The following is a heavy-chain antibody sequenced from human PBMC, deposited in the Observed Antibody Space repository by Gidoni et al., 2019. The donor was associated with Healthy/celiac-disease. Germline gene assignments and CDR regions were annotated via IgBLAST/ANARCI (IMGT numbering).Heavy chain of an antibody. Sequence: QVQLVQSGPEVKKPGSSVKVPCKAPGGTFRSYAISWVRRAPGQGLEWMGGIIPIFGTANYAQKFQGRVTITADESTSTAYMELSSLRSEDTAVYYCARRATNLLYYYGSGSYSAPYYYYGMDVWGQGTTVTVSS. V-gene: IGHV1-69*01. CDR3: ARRATNLLYYYGSGSYSAPYYYYGMDV. D-gene: IGHD3-10*01. CDR1: GGTFRSYA. J-gene: IGHJ6*02. CDR2: IIPIFGTA.